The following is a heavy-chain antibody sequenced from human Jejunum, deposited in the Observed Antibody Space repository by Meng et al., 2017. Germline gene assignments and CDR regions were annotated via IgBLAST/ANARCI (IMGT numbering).Heavy chain of an antibody. CDR3: TRASWETSGYYDS. CDR2: IYSSGTT. CDR1: GGSLSRFY. D-gene: IGHD1-26*01. J-gene: IGHJ4*02. V-gene: IGHV4-59*01. Sequence: SETLSLTCTVSGGSLSRFYWSWVRQPPGEGLDFIGYIYSSGTTNYNPSLKGRVSISLDTSKNQFSLNLASVTAADTAVYYCTRASWETSGYYDSWGQGMLVTVSS.